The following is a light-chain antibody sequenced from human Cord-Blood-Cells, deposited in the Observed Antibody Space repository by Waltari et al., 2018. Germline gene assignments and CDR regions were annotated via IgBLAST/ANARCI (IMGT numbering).Light chain of an antibody. CDR1: RRDVGGYNY. V-gene: IGLV2-14*03. CDR2: DVS. J-gene: IGLJ3*02. Sequence: QSALTQPASVSGSPGQSITISCTGPRRDVGGYNYVSWYQQHPGKAPKLMIYDVSNRPSGVSNRFSGSKSGNTASLTISGLQAEDEADYYCSSYTSSSTLTFGGGTKLTVL. CDR3: SSYTSSSTLT.